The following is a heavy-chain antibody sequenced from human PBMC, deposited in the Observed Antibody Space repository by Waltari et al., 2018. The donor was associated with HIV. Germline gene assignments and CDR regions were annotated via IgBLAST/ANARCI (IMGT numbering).Heavy chain of an antibody. CDR3: VREAVLTGYYPLGY. CDR1: GFIFSAYA. CDR2: ISYDGTRQ. Sequence: QVKLVESGGGVVQPGRSLRLSCEASGFIFSAYAMHWVRQAPGKGLEWVAFISYDGTRQQYADSVQGRFTISRDDSKNTLSLQMNSLRVEDTAVYYCVREAVLTGYYPLGYWGQGTLVTVSS. J-gene: IGHJ4*02. V-gene: IGHV3-30-3*01. D-gene: IGHD3-9*01.